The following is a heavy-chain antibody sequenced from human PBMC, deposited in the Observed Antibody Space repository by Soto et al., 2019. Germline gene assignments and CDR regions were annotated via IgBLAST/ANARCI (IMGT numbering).Heavy chain of an antibody. D-gene: IGHD5-18*01. Sequence: NPSETLSLTCAVYGGSFSGYYWNWVRQPPGKGLEWIGQINHSGSTNYKPSLKSRVTISVDTSKNQFSLKLSSVTAADTAVYYCARSRGYSSGLDYWGQGALVTVSS. CDR2: INHSGST. CDR1: GGSFSGYY. CDR3: ARSRGYSSGLDY. V-gene: IGHV4-34*01. J-gene: IGHJ4*02.